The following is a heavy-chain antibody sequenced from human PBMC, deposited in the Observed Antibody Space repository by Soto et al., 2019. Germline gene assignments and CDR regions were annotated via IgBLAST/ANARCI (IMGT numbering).Heavy chain of an antibody. CDR2: ISYSGST. J-gene: IGHJ5*02. D-gene: IGHD2-21*01. V-gene: IGHV4-39*01. Sequence: PSETLSLTCTVSGGSISSSSYYWGWIRQPPGKGLEWIGSISYSGSTYYNPSLKSRVTISVDTSKNQFSLKLSSVTAADTAVYYCASLLPSYGGCLAWFAPWGRGTLVPVSS. CDR1: GGSISSSSYY. CDR3: ASLLPSYGGCLAWFAP.